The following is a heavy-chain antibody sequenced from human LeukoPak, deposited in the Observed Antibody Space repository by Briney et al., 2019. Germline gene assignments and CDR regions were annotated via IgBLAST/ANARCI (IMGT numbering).Heavy chain of an antibody. Sequence: GGSLRLSCAVSGFSFTNFWMSWVRQAPGRGLEWVANIHPEGNEKYHVESVKGRFTISRDNTKNLLFLQVNGLRVEDTAVYYCARGDAFSGDHWGQGTLVTVSS. CDR3: ARGDAFSGDH. CDR2: IHPEGNEK. CDR1: GFSFTNFW. V-gene: IGHV3-7*04. J-gene: IGHJ4*02.